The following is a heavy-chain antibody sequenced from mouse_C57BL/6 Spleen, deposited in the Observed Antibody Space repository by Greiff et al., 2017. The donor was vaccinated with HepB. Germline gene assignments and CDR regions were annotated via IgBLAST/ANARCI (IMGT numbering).Heavy chain of an antibody. CDR2: IDPENGDT. CDR1: GFNIKDDY. CDR3: TTGSSYGDAMDY. J-gene: IGHJ4*01. Sequence: DVQLQESGAELVRPGASVKLSCTASGFNIKDDYMHWVKQRPEQGLEWIGWIDPENGDTEYASKFQGKATITADTSSNTAYLQLSSLTSEDTAVYYCTTGSSYGDAMDYWGQGTSVTVSS. V-gene: IGHV14-4*01. D-gene: IGHD1-1*01.